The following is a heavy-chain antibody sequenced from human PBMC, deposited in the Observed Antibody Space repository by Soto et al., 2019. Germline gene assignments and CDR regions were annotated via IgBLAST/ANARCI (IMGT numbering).Heavy chain of an antibody. Sequence: GGSLRLSCAASGFTFSDYAMHWVRQAPGKGLEWVAVVSHDGRNTHYADSVKGRFTISRDISKNTVSLEMTSLIAEDTAVYYCAKGGRQWLVTSDFNYWGQGALVTVSS. V-gene: IGHV3-30*18. CDR3: AKGGRQWLVTSDFNY. CDR2: VSHDGRNT. D-gene: IGHD6-19*01. J-gene: IGHJ4*02. CDR1: GFTFSDYA.